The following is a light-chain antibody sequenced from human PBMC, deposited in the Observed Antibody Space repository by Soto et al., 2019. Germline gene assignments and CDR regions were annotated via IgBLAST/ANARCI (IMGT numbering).Light chain of an antibody. CDR1: SSNIGAGYD. J-gene: IGLJ1*01. Sequence: QSVLTQPPSVSGAPGQRVTISCTGSSSNIGAGYDVHWYQQLPGTAPKLLLYNDNNRPSGVPDRISGSKSGTSASLAITGLQAEDEADYYCAAWDDSLNGRVFGTGTKLTVL. V-gene: IGLV1-40*01. CDR3: AAWDDSLNGRV. CDR2: NDN.